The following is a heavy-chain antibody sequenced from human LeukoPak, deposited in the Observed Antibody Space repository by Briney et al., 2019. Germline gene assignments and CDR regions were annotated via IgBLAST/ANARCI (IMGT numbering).Heavy chain of an antibody. D-gene: IGHD4-23*01. J-gene: IGHJ4*02. CDR1: GYTFTSYY. CDR2: INPSGGST. CDR3: ARANDYGGHSGGDYFDY. Sequence: ASVKVSCKASGYTFTSYYMHWVRQAPGQGLEWMGIINPSGGSTSYAQKFQGRVTMTRDTSTSTVYMGLSSLRSEDTAVYYCARANDYGGHSGGDYFDYWGQGTLVTVSS. V-gene: IGHV1-46*01.